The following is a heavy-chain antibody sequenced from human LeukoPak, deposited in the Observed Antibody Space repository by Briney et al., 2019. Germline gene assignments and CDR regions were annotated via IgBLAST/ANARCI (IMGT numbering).Heavy chain of an antibody. CDR2: ISSSSSYI. CDR1: RFTFSSYS. D-gene: IGHD6-19*01. J-gene: IGHJ5*02. Sequence: GGSLRLSCAASRFTFSSYSLNWVRQAPGKGLEWVSSISSSSSYIYYADSVKGRFTISRDNAKNSLYLQMNSLRAEDTAVYYCARSSGYSSGWTNWFDPWGQGTLVTVSS. CDR3: ARSSGYSSGWTNWFDP. V-gene: IGHV3-21*01.